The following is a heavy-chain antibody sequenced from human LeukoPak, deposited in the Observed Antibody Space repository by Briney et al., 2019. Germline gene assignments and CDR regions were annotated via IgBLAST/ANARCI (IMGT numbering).Heavy chain of an antibody. V-gene: IGHV3-21*01. CDR3: ARDVPSIAVAGPTPFDY. CDR1: GFTFSSYS. D-gene: IGHD6-19*01. J-gene: IGHJ4*02. Sequence: GGSLRLSCAASGFTFSSYSMNWVRQAPGKGLEWVSSISSSSSYIYYADSVKGRFTISRDNAKNSLYLQMNSLRAEDTAVYYCARDVPSIAVAGPTPFDYWGQGTLVTVSS. CDR2: ISSSSSYI.